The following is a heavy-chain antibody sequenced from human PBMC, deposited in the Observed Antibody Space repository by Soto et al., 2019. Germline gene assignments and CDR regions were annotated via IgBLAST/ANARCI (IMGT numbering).Heavy chain of an antibody. V-gene: IGHV3-48*02. CDR3: ASNDLRSYYYGMDV. D-gene: IGHD5-12*01. J-gene: IGHJ6*02. CDR1: GFTVSNNY. Sequence: PGGSLRLSCAVSGFTVSNNYMSWVRQAPGKGLEGVSYISSSSSTIYYADSVKGRFTISRDNAKDSLYLQMNSLRDEDTAVYYCASNDLRSYYYGMDVWGQGTTVTVSS. CDR2: ISSSSSTI.